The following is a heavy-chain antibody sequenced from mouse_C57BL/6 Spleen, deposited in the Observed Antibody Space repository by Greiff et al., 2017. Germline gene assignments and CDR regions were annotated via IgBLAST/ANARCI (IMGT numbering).Heavy chain of an antibody. D-gene: IGHD2-4*01. CDR1: GYAFSSYW. CDR2: IYPGDGDT. J-gene: IGHJ1*03. Sequence: QVQLQQSGAELVKPGASVKISCKASGYAFSSYWMNWVKQRPGKGLEWIGQIYPGDGDTNNNGKFKGKATLTADKSSSTAYLQLSSLTSEDSAVYFCARDDYDLYFDVWGTGTTVTVSS. CDR3: ARDDYDLYFDV. V-gene: IGHV1-80*01.